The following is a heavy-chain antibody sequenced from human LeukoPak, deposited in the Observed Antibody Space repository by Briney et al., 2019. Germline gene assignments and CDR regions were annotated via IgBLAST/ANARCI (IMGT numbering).Heavy chain of an antibody. V-gene: IGHV3-20*04. Sequence: PGGSLRLSCAAAGFTFDDYGMSWVRQAPGKGLEWVSGINWNGGRTVYADSVKGRFTTPRDNAKTSLYLQMNSLRAEDTALYYCARRSGSGTSINYYYYYMDVWGKGTTVTVSS. CDR2: INWNGGRT. CDR3: ARRSGSGTSINYYYYYMDV. D-gene: IGHD1-26*01. CDR1: GFTFDDYG. J-gene: IGHJ6*03.